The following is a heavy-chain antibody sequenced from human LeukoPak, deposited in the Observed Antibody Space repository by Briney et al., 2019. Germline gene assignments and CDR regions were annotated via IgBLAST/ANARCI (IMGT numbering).Heavy chain of an antibody. J-gene: IGHJ4*02. CDR1: GGTFSSYA. D-gene: IGHD3-3*01. V-gene: IGHV1-69*06. CDR3: ARDGLDRPPDDFWSGYHQSYFDY. Sequence: PVKVSRKASGGTFSSYAISWVRQAPGQGLEWMGGIIPIFGTANYAQKFQGRVTITADKSTSTAYMELSSLRSEDTAVYYCARDGLDRPPDDFWSGYHQSYFDYWGQGTLVTVSS. CDR2: IIPIFGTA.